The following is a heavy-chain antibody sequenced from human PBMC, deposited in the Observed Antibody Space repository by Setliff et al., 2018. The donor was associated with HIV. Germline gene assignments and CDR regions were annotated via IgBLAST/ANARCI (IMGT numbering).Heavy chain of an antibody. J-gene: IGHJ4*02. Sequence: KASETLSLTCTVSGGSISSSAYYWGWIRQPPGKGLEWIGSIYYTGRSFHNPSLQSRITISVDTSKNQFSLKLSSVTAADTAVYYCGRENPGDYWGQGTLVTVSS. CDR3: GRENPGDY. V-gene: IGHV4-39*01. D-gene: IGHD3-10*01. CDR1: GGSISSSAYY. CDR2: IYYTGRS.